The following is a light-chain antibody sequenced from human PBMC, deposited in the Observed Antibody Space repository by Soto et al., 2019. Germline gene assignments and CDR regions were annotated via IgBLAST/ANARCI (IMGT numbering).Light chain of an antibody. V-gene: IGLV2-14*01. Sequence: QSALTQPASVSGSPGQSITISCTGSSSDIGDYKYVSWYKQHPGKAPKLMIYDVSNRPSGVSNRFSGSKSGNTASLTISGVQAEDEADYYYSSYTSTNFVILGGGTKVTVL. J-gene: IGLJ2*01. CDR3: SSYTSTNFVI. CDR1: SSDIGDYKY. CDR2: DVS.